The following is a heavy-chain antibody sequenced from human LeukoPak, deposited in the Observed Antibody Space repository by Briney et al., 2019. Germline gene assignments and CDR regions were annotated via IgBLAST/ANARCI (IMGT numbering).Heavy chain of an antibody. CDR1: GFIFKKYW. CDR2: IKEDGSET. J-gene: IGHJ4*02. Sequence: GGSLRLSCAASGFIFKKYWMNWVRQVPGKGLECLANIKEDGSETYYADSVKGRFTISRDNPKNLLFLQINSLRVEDTAVYYCAKETPPRGETRDGYRWGQGTVVTVSS. D-gene: IGHD5-24*01. V-gene: IGHV3-7*01. CDR3: AKETPPRGETRDGYR.